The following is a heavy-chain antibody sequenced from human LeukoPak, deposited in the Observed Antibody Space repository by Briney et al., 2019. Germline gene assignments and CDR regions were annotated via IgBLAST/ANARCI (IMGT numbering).Heavy chain of an antibody. CDR3: ARDPGTDGYNWAFDI. J-gene: IGHJ3*02. Sequence: PGGSLRLSCAASGFTFSSYWMHWVRQAPGKGLVWVSHIDSRGTSTSYADSVKGRFTTSRDNAKNTLYLQMNSLRAEDSAVYYCARDPGTDGYNWAFDIWGQRTMVTVSS. CDR1: GFTFSSYW. V-gene: IGHV3-74*01. CDR2: IDSRGTST. D-gene: IGHD5-24*01.